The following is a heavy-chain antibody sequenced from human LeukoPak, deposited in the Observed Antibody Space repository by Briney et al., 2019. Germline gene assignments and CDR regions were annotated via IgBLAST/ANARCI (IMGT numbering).Heavy chain of an antibody. CDR3: AKIGGKTVVTRRWDY. J-gene: IGHJ4*02. V-gene: IGHV3-23*01. D-gene: IGHD4-23*01. Sequence: PGGSLRLSCAASGFTFSSYAMSWVRQAPGKGLEWVSAISGSGGSTYYADSVKGRFTISRDNSKNTLYLRMNSLRAEDTAVYYCAKIGGKTVVTRRWDYWGQGTLVTVSS. CDR1: GFTFSSYA. CDR2: ISGSGGST.